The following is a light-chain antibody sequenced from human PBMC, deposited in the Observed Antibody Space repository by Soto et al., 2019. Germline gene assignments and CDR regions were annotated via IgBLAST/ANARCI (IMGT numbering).Light chain of an antibody. V-gene: IGKV1-5*01. Sequence: DIQMTQSPSTLSASVGNRVTITCRASQSISSWLAWYQQKPGTAPKLLIYDASSLEGGVPSRFSGSGSGTEFTLTISSLQHDDFAAYYCQQYKSYQWTLGQGTKVDIK. J-gene: IGKJ1*01. CDR2: DAS. CDR3: QQYKSYQWT. CDR1: QSISSW.